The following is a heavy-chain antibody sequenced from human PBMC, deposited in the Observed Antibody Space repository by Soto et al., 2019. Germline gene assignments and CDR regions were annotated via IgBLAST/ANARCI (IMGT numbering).Heavy chain of an antibody. CDR1: GGTFRSNG. V-gene: IGHV1-69*01. CDR3: ASHDSSGYYEVDY. D-gene: IGHD3-22*01. Sequence: QAQLVQSGAEVKKPGSSVKVSCKASGGTFRSNGISWVRQAPGQGLEWMGGIIPMFGAPNYARKFADRVRITADESTATSYMELRSLRYEDTALYYCASHDSSGYYEVDYWGQGTQVTVSA. CDR2: IIPMFGAP. J-gene: IGHJ4*02.